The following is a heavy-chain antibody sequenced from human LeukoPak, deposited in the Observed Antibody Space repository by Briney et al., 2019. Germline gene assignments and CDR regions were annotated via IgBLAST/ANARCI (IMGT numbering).Heavy chain of an antibody. CDR2: IYYSGST. Sequence: SETLSLTCAVYGGSFSGYYWSWIRQPPGKGLEWIGYIYYSGSTNYNPSLKSRVTISVDTSKNQFSLKLSSVTAADTAVYYCARGGSGSYYGGYYFDYWGQGTLVTVSS. CDR3: ARGGSGSYYGGYYFDY. CDR1: GGSFSGYY. D-gene: IGHD1-26*01. J-gene: IGHJ4*02. V-gene: IGHV4-59*01.